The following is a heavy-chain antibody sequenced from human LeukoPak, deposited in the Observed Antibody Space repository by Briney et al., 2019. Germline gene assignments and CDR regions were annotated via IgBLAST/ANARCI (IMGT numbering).Heavy chain of an antibody. Sequence: PSETLSLTCTVSGGSISSYYWSWIRQPAGKGLEWIGRIYTSGSTNYNPSLKSRVTMSVDTSKNRFSLKLSSVTAADTAVYYCARGSCSSTSCPIDYWGQGTLVTVSS. CDR3: ARGSCSSTSCPIDY. V-gene: IGHV4-4*07. D-gene: IGHD2-2*01. CDR1: GGSISSYY. J-gene: IGHJ4*02. CDR2: IYTSGST.